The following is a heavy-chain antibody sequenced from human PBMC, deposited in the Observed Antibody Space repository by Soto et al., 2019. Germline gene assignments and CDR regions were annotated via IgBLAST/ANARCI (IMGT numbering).Heavy chain of an antibody. J-gene: IGHJ6*02. Sequence: GGSLRLSCAASGFTFSNYGMHWVRQAPGKGLEWVADIWYDGSKKYYADSVKGRFTISRDNSLNTLYLQMNSLRAEDTAEYYCARDRSDYYGMDVWGQGTTVTVSS. CDR1: GFTFSNYG. V-gene: IGHV3-33*01. CDR2: IWYDGSKK. CDR3: ARDRSDYYGMDV.